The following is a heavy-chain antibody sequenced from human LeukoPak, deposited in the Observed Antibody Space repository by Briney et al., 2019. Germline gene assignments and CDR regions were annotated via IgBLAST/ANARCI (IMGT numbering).Heavy chain of an antibody. CDR2: ISGSGGST. J-gene: IGHJ4*02. CDR3: ARDRTNYGSGSYYSDYFDY. D-gene: IGHD3-10*01. CDR1: GFTFSSYG. V-gene: IGHV3-23*01. Sequence: AGGSLRLSCAASGFTFSSYGMSWVRQAPGKGLEWVSAISGSGGSTYYADSVKGRFTISRDNSKNTLYLQMNSLRAEDTAVYYCARDRTNYGSGSYYSDYFDYWGQGTLVTVSS.